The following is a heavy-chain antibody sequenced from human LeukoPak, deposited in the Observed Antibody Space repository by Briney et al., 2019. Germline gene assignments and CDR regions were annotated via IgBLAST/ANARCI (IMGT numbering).Heavy chain of an antibody. CDR2: ISYDGSNK. V-gene: IGHV3-30*04. D-gene: IGHD3-10*01. CDR1: GFTFSSYA. J-gene: IGHJ3*02. Sequence: PGGSLRLSCAASGFTFSSYAMHWVRQAPGKGLEWVAVISYDGSNKYYADSVKGRFTISRDNSKNTLYLQMNSLRAEDTAVYYCATSSMVRGVKAFDIWGQGTMVTVSS. CDR3: ATSSMVRGVKAFDI.